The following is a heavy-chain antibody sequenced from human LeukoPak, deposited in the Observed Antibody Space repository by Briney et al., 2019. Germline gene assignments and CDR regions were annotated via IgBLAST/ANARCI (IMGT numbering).Heavy chain of an antibody. Sequence: GGSLRLSCAASGFTFSTYAMHWVRQAPGKGLEWVSAVSTGGSRTFYADSVKGRFTISRDNSKNTLYLQMNSLRAEDTAVYYCARSVAGPSMDVWGQGTTVTVSS. J-gene: IGHJ6*02. CDR2: VSTGGSRT. CDR1: GFTFSTYA. D-gene: IGHD6-19*01. CDR3: ARSVAGPSMDV. V-gene: IGHV3-23*01.